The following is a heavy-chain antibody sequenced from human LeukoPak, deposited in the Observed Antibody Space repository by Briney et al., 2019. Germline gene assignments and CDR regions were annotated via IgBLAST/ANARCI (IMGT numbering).Heavy chain of an antibody. CDR1: GFTFSSYA. CDR2: ISYDGSNK. Sequence: GGSLRLSCAASGFTFSSYAMHWVRQAPGKGLEWVAVISYDGSNKYYADSVKGRFTISRDNSKNTLFLQMNSLRAEDTAPYYCAKSVAIYFYYGLDVWGQGTTVTVSS. D-gene: IGHD3-3*01. V-gene: IGHV3-30*04. J-gene: IGHJ6*02. CDR3: AKSVAIYFYYGLDV.